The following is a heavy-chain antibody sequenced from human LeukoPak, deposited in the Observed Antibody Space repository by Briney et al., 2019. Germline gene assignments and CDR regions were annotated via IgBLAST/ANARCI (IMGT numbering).Heavy chain of an antibody. CDR3: ARGARADTAMVIKDDAFDI. D-gene: IGHD5-18*01. V-gene: IGHV3-53*05. Sequence: GGSLRLSCAASGFTVSSNYMSWIRQAPGKGLEWISVIYSGGSTYYADSVKGRFTISRDNSKNTLYLQMNSLRAEDTAVYYCARGARADTAMVIKDDAFDIWGQGTMVTVSS. J-gene: IGHJ3*02. CDR1: GFTVSSNY. CDR2: IYSGGST.